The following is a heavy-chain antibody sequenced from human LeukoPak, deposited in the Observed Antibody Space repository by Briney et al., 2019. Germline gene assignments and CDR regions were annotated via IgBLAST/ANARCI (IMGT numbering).Heavy chain of an antibody. CDR2: ISGGTT. CDR3: AKPVYHSGNY. CDR1: GFTISTYG. Sequence: LPGGSLRLSCAASGFTISTYGMSWVRQAPGKGLEWVSSISGGTTYYADSVKGRFTISRDNSKNTVSLQMNSLRAEDTAVYYCAKPVYHSGNYWGQGTLVTVSS. J-gene: IGHJ4*02. V-gene: IGHV3-23*01. D-gene: IGHD3-10*01.